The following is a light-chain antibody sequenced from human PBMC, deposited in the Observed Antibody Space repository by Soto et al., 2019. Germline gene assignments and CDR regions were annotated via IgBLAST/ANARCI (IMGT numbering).Light chain of an antibody. Sequence: DIVMTQSPDSLSVSLGERATINCKSSQSVLHSSNSLNYLAWYQQKPGQPPKLLFYWASTREPGVPDRFSGSGSGTDVTLTINSLQAEDVATYYCQQYYSTPQLTFGGGTKVEIK. CDR3: QQYYSTPQLT. J-gene: IGKJ4*01. CDR2: WAS. CDR1: QSVLHSSNSLNY. V-gene: IGKV4-1*01.